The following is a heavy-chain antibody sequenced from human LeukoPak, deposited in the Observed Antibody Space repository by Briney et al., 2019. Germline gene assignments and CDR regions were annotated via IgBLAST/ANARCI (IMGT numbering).Heavy chain of an antibody. V-gene: IGHV3-23*01. CDR2: ISGNYGST. J-gene: IGHJ3*01. Sequence: PGGSLRLSCAASGFTFSSNAVSWVRQAPGKGLEWVSTISGNYGSTYYADSVKGRFTISRDNFKNTVFLRMNSLRAEDTAVYYCAKVVLLLTASDAFDFWGQGTKVTVSS. CDR1: GFTFSSNA. CDR3: AKVVLLLTASDAFDF. D-gene: IGHD2-21*02.